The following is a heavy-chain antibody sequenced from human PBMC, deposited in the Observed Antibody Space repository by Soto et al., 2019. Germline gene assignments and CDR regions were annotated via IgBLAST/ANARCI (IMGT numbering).Heavy chain of an antibody. CDR3: ARQRHNIAAADY. V-gene: IGHV3-30-3*01. Sequence: GGSLRLSCAASGFTFSSYAMHWVRQAPGKGLEWVAVISYDGSNKYYADSVKGRFTISRDNSKNTLYLQMNSLRAEDTAVYYCARQRHNIAAADYWGQGTLVTVSS. D-gene: IGHD6-13*01. J-gene: IGHJ4*02. CDR1: GFTFSSYA. CDR2: ISYDGSNK.